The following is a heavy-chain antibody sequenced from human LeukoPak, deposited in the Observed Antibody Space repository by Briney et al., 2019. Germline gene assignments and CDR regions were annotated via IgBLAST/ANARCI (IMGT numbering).Heavy chain of an antibody. Sequence: WVRQHPGKGLEWVSSISSSSSYIYYADSVKGRFTISRDNAKNSLYLQMNSLRAEDTAVYYCASMYSGSYYDAFDIWGQGTMVTVSS. CDR3: ASMYSGSYYDAFDI. D-gene: IGHD1-26*01. CDR2: ISSSSSYI. J-gene: IGHJ3*02. V-gene: IGHV3-21*01.